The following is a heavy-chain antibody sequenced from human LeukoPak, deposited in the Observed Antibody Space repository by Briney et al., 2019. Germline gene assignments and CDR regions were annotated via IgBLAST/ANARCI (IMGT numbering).Heavy chain of an antibody. D-gene: IGHD6-13*01. V-gene: IGHV4-39*01. CDR1: GGSISGGKDF. Sequence: SETLSLTCAVSGGSISGGKDFWGWIRQSPGKGLEWIGSIYYTGSTYYNPSLKSRVTISVDTSKSEFSLMVHSVTAADTAMYYCARRGITYSTSFFDSWGQGTLVSVAS. CDR2: IYYTGST. J-gene: IGHJ4*02. CDR3: ARRGITYSTSFFDS.